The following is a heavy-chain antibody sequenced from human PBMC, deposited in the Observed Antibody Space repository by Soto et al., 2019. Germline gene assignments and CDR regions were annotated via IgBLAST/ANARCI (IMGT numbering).Heavy chain of an antibody. J-gene: IGHJ4*02. CDR1: GFTFSSYG. CDR2: IWYDGSNK. V-gene: IGHV3-33*01. Sequence: QVQLVESGGGVVQPGRSLRLSCAASGFTFSSYGMHWVRQAPGKGLEWVAVIWYDGSNKYYADSVKGRFTISRDNSKNTLYLQMNSLRAEDTAVYYCARDQEEQWLGAGGFFDYWGQGTLVTVSS. CDR3: ARDQEEQWLGAGGFFDY. D-gene: IGHD6-19*01.